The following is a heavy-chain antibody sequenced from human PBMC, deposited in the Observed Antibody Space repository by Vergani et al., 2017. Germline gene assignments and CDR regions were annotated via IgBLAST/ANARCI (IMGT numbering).Heavy chain of an antibody. CDR2: ISNDGSKK. V-gene: IGHV3-30*18. J-gene: IGHJ6*03. Sequence: VQLLESGGGSAQPGESLRLSCAASGFSFSSHAIHWVRQAPGKGLEWVAVISNDGSKKYYADSVKGRFTISRDNSKNTLDLQMNSLRTQDTAVYYCAKAGSVTSGSLQYNFYMDVWGKGTTVTVS. CDR1: GFSFSSHA. D-gene: IGHD3-10*01. CDR3: AKAGSVTSGSLQYNFYMDV.